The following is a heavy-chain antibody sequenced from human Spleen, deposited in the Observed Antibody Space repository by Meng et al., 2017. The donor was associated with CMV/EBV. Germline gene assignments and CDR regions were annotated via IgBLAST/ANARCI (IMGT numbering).Heavy chain of an antibody. V-gene: IGHV1-46*01. J-gene: IGHJ4*02. CDR1: AYTFTSFY. D-gene: IGHD2-2*01. CDR3: ASPRGVVPAAKLGL. Sequence: KASAYTFTSFYMHWVRQAPGQGLEWMGRINPSSGSTGYAQKFQGRVTMTRNTSTSTVYMELSSLRSEDTAVYYCASPRGVVPAAKLGLWGQGTLVTVSS. CDR2: INPSSGST.